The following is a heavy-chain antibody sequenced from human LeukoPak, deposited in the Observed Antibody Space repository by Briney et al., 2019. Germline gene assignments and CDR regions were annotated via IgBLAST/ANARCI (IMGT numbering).Heavy chain of an antibody. CDR3: ARDRGDSGSSDY. J-gene: IGHJ4*02. CDR1: GFTFSSYS. Sequence: GGSLRLSCAASGFTFSSYSMNWVRQAPGKGLEWVSSISSSSSYIYYADSVKGRFTISRDNAKNSLYLQMNSLRAEDTAVYYCARDRGDSGSSDYWGQGTLVTVSS. D-gene: IGHD3-10*01. CDR2: ISSSSSYI. V-gene: IGHV3-21*01.